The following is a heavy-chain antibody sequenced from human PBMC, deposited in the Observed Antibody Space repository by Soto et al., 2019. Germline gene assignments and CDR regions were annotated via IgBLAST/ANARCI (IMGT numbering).Heavy chain of an antibody. CDR3: AREDFYRFDY. CDR1: GFTFTSYW. V-gene: IGHV3-7*01. J-gene: IGHJ4*02. CDR2: IKEDGSAK. Sequence: EVQLVESGGGLVQPGGSLRVSCAAPGFTFTSYWMSWVRQAPGKGLEWVANIKEDGSAKYYLDSVKGRFTISRDNAKNSLYLQMNSLRADDTAVYYCAREDFYRFDYWGQGNLVTVSS.